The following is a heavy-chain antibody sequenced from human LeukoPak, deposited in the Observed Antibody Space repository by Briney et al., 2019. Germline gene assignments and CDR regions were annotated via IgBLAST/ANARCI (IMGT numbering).Heavy chain of an antibody. CDR2: ISSSGSTI. CDR1: GFTFSDYY. D-gene: IGHD3-22*01. J-gene: IGHJ4*02. CDR3: ARASIETYYYDSSGYVDY. Sequence: GVSLRLSCAASGFTFSDYYMSWIRQAPGKGLEWVSYISSSGSTIYYADSVKGRFTISRDNAKNSLYLQMNSLRAEDTAVYYCARASIETYYYDSSGYVDYWGQGTLVTVSS. V-gene: IGHV3-11*01.